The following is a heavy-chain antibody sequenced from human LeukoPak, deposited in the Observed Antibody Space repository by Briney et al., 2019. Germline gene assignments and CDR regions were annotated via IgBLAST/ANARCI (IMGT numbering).Heavy chain of an antibody. CDR2: ISRSGSTI. CDR3: ARGGSATVVVPAARNWFDP. V-gene: IGHV3-11*04. CDR1: GFTFSDYY. Sequence: GGSLRLSCAASGFTFSDYYMSWIRQAPGKGLEWLSYISRSGSTIYYADSVKGRVTISRDNAKNSPYLQMNSLETDDTAVYYCARGGSATVVVPAARNWFDPWGQGTLVTVSS. J-gene: IGHJ5*02. D-gene: IGHD2-2*01.